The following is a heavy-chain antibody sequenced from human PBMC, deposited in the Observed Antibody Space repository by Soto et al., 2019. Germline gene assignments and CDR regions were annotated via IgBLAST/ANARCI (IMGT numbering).Heavy chain of an antibody. V-gene: IGHV3-23*01. CDR1: GSTLSSYA. CDR3: AKAIAAAGYYYYYGLDV. J-gene: IGHJ6*02. D-gene: IGHD6-13*01. CDR2: ISGSGGTT. Sequence: VGSLRLSCAASGSTLSSYAMSWVRQAPGKGLEWVSAISGSGGTTYYVDSVKGRFTLSSDNSKNTLYLLMNSLRAEDTAVYYCAKAIAAAGYYYYYGLDVWGQGTTVTVSS.